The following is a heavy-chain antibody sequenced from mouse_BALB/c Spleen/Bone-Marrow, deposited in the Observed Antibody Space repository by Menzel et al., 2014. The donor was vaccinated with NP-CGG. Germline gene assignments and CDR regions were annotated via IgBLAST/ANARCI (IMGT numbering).Heavy chain of an antibody. CDR1: GFTFSSYT. J-gene: IGHJ3*01. Sequence: EVMLVESGGGLVKPGGSLKLSCAASGFTFSSYTMSWVRQTPEKRLEWVATISSGGSYTCYPDSVKGRFTISRDNAKNTLYLQMSSLKSEDTAMYYCTREDYGYTFAYWGQGTLVTVSA. V-gene: IGHV5-6-4*01. CDR3: TREDYGYTFAY. CDR2: ISSGGSYT. D-gene: IGHD1-2*01.